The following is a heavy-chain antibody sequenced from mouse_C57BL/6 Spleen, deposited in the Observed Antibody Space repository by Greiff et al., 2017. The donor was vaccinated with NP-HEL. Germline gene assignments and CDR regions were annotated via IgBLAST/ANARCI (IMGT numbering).Heavy chain of an antibody. CDR3: AREGSSYAFDV. CDR2: IYPGSGGT. D-gene: IGHD1-1*01. V-gene: IGHV1-54*01. J-gene: IGHJ1*03. CDR1: GYAFTNYL. Sequence: VQLQQSGAELVRPGTSVKVSCKASGYAFTNYLIEWVKQRPGQGLEWIGVIYPGSGGTNYNEKFKGKATLTADNSSSTAYMQLSSLTSEDSAVYCCAREGSSYAFDVWGTGTTVTVSS.